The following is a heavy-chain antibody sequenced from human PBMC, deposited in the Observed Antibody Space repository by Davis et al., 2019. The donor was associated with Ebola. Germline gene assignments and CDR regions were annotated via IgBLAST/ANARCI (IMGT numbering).Heavy chain of an antibody. Sequence: GESLKISCAASGFTFNSYRMNWVRQAPGKGLEWVSLISWDGGGTYYTDSVKGRFTISRDNSKNSLYLQMNSLRSDDTALYYCATGSRLIYALPYNYYGMDVWGQGTTVTVSS. J-gene: IGHJ6*02. V-gene: IGHV3-43*01. CDR1: GFTFNSYR. CDR2: ISWDGGGT. D-gene: IGHD5-12*01. CDR3: ATGSRLIYALPYNYYGMDV.